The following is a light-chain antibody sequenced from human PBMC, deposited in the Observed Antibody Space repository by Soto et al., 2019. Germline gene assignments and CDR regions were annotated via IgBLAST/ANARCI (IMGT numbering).Light chain of an antibody. V-gene: IGKV3-15*01. CDR2: GAS. Sequence: EIVMTQSPATLSGIPGERATLSCRASQSVSSNLAWYQQKPGQPPSLLIYGASTRATGIPARFSGSGSGTEFTLTISSLQSEDFAIYYCQQYNNWWTFGQGTKVEIK. J-gene: IGKJ1*01. CDR3: QQYNNWWT. CDR1: QSVSSN.